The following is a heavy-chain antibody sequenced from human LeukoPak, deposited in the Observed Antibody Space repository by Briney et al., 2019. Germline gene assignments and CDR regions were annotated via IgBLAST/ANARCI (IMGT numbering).Heavy chain of an antibody. CDR1: GCIFSNYV. J-gene: IGHJ4*02. D-gene: IGHD3-22*01. CDR2: IRYDGSDN. Sequence: GGSLRLSCAASGCIFSNYVMHWGRQAPGKGLEWVAFIRYDGSDNYYEDSVKGRFTIYRDNSKNTLYREMNSLRDDDTAVYYCAKQYHYDRSAYWSDWGQGTLVTVSS. V-gene: IGHV3-30*02. CDR3: AKQYHYDRSAYWSD.